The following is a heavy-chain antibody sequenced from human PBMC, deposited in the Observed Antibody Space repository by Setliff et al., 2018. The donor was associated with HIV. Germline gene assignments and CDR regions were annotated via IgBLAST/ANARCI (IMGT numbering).Heavy chain of an antibody. J-gene: IGHJ4*02. V-gene: IGHV4-39*02. D-gene: IGHD3-22*01. CDR3: VREDSRYHYFDR. CDR1: GFSFRNSFYN. Sequence: KASETLSLTCNVSGFSFRNSFYNWGWIRQPPGKGLEWIGSIFYSGSSHHNPSLQSRITISVDTSKNQFSLKLNSVTAADTAVYWCVREDSRYHYFDRWGQGTQVTVSS. CDR2: IFYSGSS.